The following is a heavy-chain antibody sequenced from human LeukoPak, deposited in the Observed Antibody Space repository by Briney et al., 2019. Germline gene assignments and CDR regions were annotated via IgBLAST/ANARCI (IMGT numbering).Heavy chain of an antibody. CDR3: ASSGYSYYDPPGY. D-gene: IGHD5-18*01. Sequence: PGGSLRLSCAASGFTFSDYYMSWIRQAPGKGLEWASYISSSGSTIYYADSVKGRFTISRDNAKNSLYLQMNSLRAEDTAVYYCASSGYSYYDPPGYWGQGTLVTVSS. V-gene: IGHV3-11*01. CDR2: ISSSGSTI. J-gene: IGHJ4*02. CDR1: GFTFSDYY.